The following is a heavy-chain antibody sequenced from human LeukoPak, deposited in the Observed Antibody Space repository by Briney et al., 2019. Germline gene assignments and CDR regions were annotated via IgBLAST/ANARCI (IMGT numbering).Heavy chain of an antibody. Sequence: SETLSLTCTVSGGSISSSAYYWGWSRQPPGKGLEYIGSIYYAGSTFYSPSLESRVTISVDTSKNQFSLRLSSVTAADTAVYYCAGEASEYYDILTEAYAFDIWGQGTMVTVSS. V-gene: IGHV4-39*01. J-gene: IGHJ3*02. D-gene: IGHD3-9*01. CDR3: AGEASEYYDILTEAYAFDI. CDR2: IYYAGST. CDR1: GGSISSSAYY.